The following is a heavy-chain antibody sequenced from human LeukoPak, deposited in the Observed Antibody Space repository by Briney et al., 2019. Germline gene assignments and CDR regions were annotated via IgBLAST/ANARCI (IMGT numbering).Heavy chain of an antibody. V-gene: IGHV1-46*01. CDR1: GYTFTNYY. Sequence: ASVKVSCKASGYTFTNYYIHWVRQAPGQGLEWMGVIKPGGGSTSSARIFQGRVYMTSDTSTSTVYMELSGLRSDDTAVYYCARVRDGYNDAYDVWGQGTMVTVPS. J-gene: IGHJ3*01. D-gene: IGHD5-24*01. CDR2: IKPGGGST. CDR3: ARVRDGYNDAYDV.